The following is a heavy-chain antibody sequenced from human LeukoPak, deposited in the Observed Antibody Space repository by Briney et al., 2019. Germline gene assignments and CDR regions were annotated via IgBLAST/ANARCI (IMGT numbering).Heavy chain of an antibody. CDR2: ITSTGGSA. CDR1: GFTFGNYP. CDR3: CLMVWGVT. D-gene: IGHD3-10*01. Sequence: GGSLRLSCSASGFTFGNYPLYWVRQAPGKGLELVSAITSTGGSAYYSDSVKGRFTISRDNSKGALFLQMSSLRLEDTAVYYCCLMVWGVTWGQGTLVTVSP. V-gene: IGHV3-64D*06. J-gene: IGHJ5*02.